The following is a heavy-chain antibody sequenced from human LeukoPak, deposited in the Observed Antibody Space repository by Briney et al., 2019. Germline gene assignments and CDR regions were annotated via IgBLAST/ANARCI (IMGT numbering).Heavy chain of an antibody. J-gene: IGHJ3*01. CDR3: ARWLVGALKPGAFDV. CDR1: GFTVSNNY. V-gene: IGHV3-53*01. CDR2: IYSDAST. Sequence: GGSLRLSCAVSGFTVSNNYTSWVRQAPGKGLEWVAVIYSDASTYYAESVKSRFSISRHNSRNIVYLQMNSLRAEDTAVYYCARWLVGALKPGAFDVWGQGTAVTVSS. D-gene: IGHD1-26*01.